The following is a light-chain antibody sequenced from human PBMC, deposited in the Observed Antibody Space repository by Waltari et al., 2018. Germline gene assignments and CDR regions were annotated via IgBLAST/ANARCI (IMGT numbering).Light chain of an antibody. CDR1: QSISSW. Sequence: DIQMTQSPSTLSASVGDRVTITCRASQSISSWLAWYQQKPGKAPKLLIYYASSLETGVPSRFSGSGSGTEFTLTISSLQPDDFATYYCQQYNSYSHFFGQGTKLEIK. J-gene: IGKJ2*01. V-gene: IGKV1-5*01. CDR3: QQYNSYSHF. CDR2: YAS.